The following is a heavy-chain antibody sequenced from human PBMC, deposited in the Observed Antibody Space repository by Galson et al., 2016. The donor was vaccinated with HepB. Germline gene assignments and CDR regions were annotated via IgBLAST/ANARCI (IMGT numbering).Heavy chain of an antibody. CDR1: GYTFNDNY. J-gene: IGHJ4*02. CDR2: INPNDGGT. V-gene: IGHV1-2*02. CDR3: ARSPRGTSGLNPFDY. Sequence: SVKVSCKASGYTFNDNYIHWVRQAPGHGLDWMGGINPNDGGTKYAQKFQGRVTMTSDTSINTAYMELSRLRSDDTAMYYCARSPRGTSGLNPFDYWGQGTLVTVS. D-gene: IGHD2-2*01.